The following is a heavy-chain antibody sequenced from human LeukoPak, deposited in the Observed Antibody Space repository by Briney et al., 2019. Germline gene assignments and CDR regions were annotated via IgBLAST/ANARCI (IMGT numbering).Heavy chain of an antibody. Sequence: PGGSLRLSCEVSGFSIGNHGMHWVRQAPDKGLEWVAMISHDGGAKYYGDSVKGRLTISRDNSENTFYLQMSGLRVEDTAVYYCARDWGSSGWYNWFDPWGQGTLVTVSS. J-gene: IGHJ5*02. CDR1: GFSIGNHG. CDR3: ARDWGSSGWYNWFDP. CDR2: ISHDGGAK. V-gene: IGHV3-30*03. D-gene: IGHD3-16*01.